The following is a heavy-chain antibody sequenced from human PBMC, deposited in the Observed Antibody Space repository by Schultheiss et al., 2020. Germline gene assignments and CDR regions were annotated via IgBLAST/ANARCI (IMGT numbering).Heavy chain of an antibody. J-gene: IGHJ4*02. D-gene: IGHD3-3*01. CDR2: ISAYNGNT. V-gene: IGHV1-18*04. Sequence: ASVKVSCKASGYTFTGYYMHWVRQAPGQGLEWMGWISAYNGNTGYAQKFQGRVTMTTDTSTSTAYMELRSLRSDDTAVYYCAREYDFWSGYPLDYWGQGTLVTVSS. CDR3: AREYDFWSGYPLDY. CDR1: GYTFTGYY.